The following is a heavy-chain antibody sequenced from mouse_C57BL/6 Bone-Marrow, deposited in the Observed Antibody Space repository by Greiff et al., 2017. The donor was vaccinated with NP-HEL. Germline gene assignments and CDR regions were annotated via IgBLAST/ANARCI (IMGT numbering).Heavy chain of an antibody. Sequence: VQLQQSGPELVKPGASVKIPCKASGYTFTDYNMDWVKQSHGKSLEWIGDINPNNGGTIYNQKFKGKATLTVDKSSSTAYMELRSLTSEDTAVYYCARSSPLDYDGGDYYAMDYWGQGTSVTVSS. V-gene: IGHV1-18*01. CDR3: ARSSPLDYDGGDYYAMDY. CDR1: GYTFTDYN. J-gene: IGHJ4*01. CDR2: INPNNGGT. D-gene: IGHD2-4*01.